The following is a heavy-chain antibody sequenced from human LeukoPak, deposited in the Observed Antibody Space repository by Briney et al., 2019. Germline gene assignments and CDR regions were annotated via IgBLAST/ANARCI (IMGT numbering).Heavy chain of an antibody. Sequence: WASVTVSCTASGYTFTSYYMHWVRQAPGQGLEWMGIINPSGGSTSYAQKFQGRVTMTRDTSTSTVYMELSSLRSEDTAVYYCARVERYCGSTSCYPFDYWGQGTLVTVSS. D-gene: IGHD2-2*01. CDR3: ARVERYCGSTSCYPFDY. CDR2: INPSGGST. CDR1: GYTFTSYY. J-gene: IGHJ4*02. V-gene: IGHV1-46*01.